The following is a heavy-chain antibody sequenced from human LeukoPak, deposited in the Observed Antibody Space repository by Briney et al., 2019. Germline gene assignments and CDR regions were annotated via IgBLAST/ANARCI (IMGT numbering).Heavy chain of an antibody. CDR1: GYILTELS. CDR3: ATSPLNPEATAMAPPQFDY. J-gene: IGHJ4*02. Sequence: GASVKVSCKVSGYILTELSMHWVRQAPGKGLEWMGGFDPEDGETIYAQKFQGRVTMTEDTSTDTAYMELSSLRSEDTAVYYCATSPLNPEATAMAPPQFDYWGQGTLVTVSS. D-gene: IGHD5-18*01. V-gene: IGHV1-24*01. CDR2: FDPEDGET.